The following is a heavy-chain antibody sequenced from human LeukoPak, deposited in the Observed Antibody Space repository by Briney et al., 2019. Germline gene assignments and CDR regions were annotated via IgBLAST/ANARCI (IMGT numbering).Heavy chain of an antibody. Sequence: SETLSLTCTVSDDSISDYYRGWIRQPPGKGLEWIGYIYYSGSTNYNPSLKSRVTISVDTSKNRFSLKLSSVTAADTAIYYCARDLARNRGRFFDYWGQGTLVTVSS. CDR1: DDSISDYY. CDR3: ARDLARNRGRFFDY. D-gene: IGHD1-14*01. V-gene: IGHV4-59*01. J-gene: IGHJ4*02. CDR2: IYYSGST.